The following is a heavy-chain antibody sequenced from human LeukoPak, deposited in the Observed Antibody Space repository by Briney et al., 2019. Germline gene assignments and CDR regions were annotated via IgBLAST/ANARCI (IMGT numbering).Heavy chain of an antibody. CDR1: GGSISSGGYS. CDR3: ARLPTGYYPDF. Sequence: SETLSLTCAVSGGSISSGGYSWSWIRQPPGKGLEWIGYIYHSGSTYYNPSLKSRVTISVDRSKNQFSLKLSSVTAADTAVYYCARLPTGYYPDFWGQGTLVTVSS. CDR2: IYHSGST. J-gene: IGHJ4*02. V-gene: IGHV4-30-2*01. D-gene: IGHD3-9*01.